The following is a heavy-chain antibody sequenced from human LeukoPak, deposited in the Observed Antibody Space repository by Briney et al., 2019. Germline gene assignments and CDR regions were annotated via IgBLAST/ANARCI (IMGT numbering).Heavy chain of an antibody. Sequence: LSGGSLRLSCAASGFNFNIYAMHWVRQAPGKGLEWVAVISFDGSYKYYTDSVKGRFTISRDNSKNTLYLQMNSLRPEDTAVYHCARGLYCRGGTCCGGMEVWGQGTTITVSS. D-gene: IGHD2-15*01. CDR1: GFNFNIYA. CDR2: ISFDGSYK. V-gene: IGHV3-30-3*01. J-gene: IGHJ6*02. CDR3: ARGLYCRGGTCCGGMEV.